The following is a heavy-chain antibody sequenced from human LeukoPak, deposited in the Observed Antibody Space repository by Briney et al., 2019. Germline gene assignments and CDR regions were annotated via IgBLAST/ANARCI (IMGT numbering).Heavy chain of an antibody. CDR2: ISWDGGST. CDR1: GFTFDDYT. V-gene: IGHV3-43*01. CDR3: AKDKFSGGSGSYYSGYFDY. J-gene: IGHJ4*02. D-gene: IGHD3-10*01. Sequence: GGSLRLSCAASGFTFDDYTMHWVRQAPGKGLEWVSLISWDGGSTYYADSVKGRFTISRDNSKNSLYLQMNSLRTEDTALHYCAKDKFSGGSGSYYSGYFDYWGQGTLVTASS.